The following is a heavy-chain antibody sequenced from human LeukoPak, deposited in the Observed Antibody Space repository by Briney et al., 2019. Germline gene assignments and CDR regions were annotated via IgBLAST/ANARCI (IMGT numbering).Heavy chain of an antibody. Sequence: PSQTLSLTCAVSGGSISSGGYSWSWIRQPPGKGLEWIGYIYHSGSTYYNPSLKSRVTISVDRSKNQFSLKLSSVTAADTAVYYCAREVIVGATGYYYYGMDVWGQGTTVTVSS. CDR3: AREVIVGATGYYYYGMDV. CDR2: IYHSGST. D-gene: IGHD1-26*01. V-gene: IGHV4-30-2*01. J-gene: IGHJ6*02. CDR1: GGSISSGGYS.